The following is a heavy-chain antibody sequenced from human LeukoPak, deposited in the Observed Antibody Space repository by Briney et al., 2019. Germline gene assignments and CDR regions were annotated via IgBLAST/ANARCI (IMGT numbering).Heavy chain of an antibody. J-gene: IGHJ4*01. CDR2: IIPILEIS. CDR3: ATGGSTAYYRYDY. Sequence: SVKVSCKASGVTSSSYVISWLRQAPGQGLEWVGGIIPILEISNYAQKFQGRVTMTADGSTSIAYMELSSLTSEDTAVYYCATGGSTAYYRYDYWGHGALVTVSS. CDR1: GVTSSSYV. D-gene: IGHD3-16*01. V-gene: IGHV1-69*13.